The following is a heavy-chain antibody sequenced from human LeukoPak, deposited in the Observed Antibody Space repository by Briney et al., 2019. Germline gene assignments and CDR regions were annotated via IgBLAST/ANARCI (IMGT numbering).Heavy chain of an antibody. J-gene: IGHJ6*03. CDR2: MNPNSGNT. CDR1: GYTFTSYG. V-gene: IGHV1-8*01. Sequence: ASVKVSCKASGYTFTSYGINWVRQATGQGLEWMGWMNPNSGNTGYAQKFQGRVTMTRNTSISTAYMELSSLRSEDTAVYYCARDAAAAGNYYYYYMDVWGKGTTVTVSS. D-gene: IGHD6-13*01. CDR3: ARDAAAAGNYYYYYMDV.